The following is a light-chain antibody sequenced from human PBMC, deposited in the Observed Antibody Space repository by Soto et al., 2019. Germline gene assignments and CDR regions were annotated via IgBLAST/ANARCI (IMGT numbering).Light chain of an antibody. Sequence: EIVLTQSPGTLSLSPGERATLSCWASQTISTNYLAWYQQKPGQAPRLLISGSSIRATGIPKRFSGSGSGTNFTLTISSLEPEDFAVFYCQQYGSSPFTFGPGTKVDFK. V-gene: IGKV3-20*01. CDR1: QTISTNY. CDR2: GSS. CDR3: QQYGSSPFT. J-gene: IGKJ3*01.